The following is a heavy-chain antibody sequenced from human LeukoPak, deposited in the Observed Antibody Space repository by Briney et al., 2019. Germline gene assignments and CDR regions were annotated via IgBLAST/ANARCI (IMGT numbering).Heavy chain of an antibody. Sequence: PGGSLRLSCAASGFTFDDYAMHWVRQAPGKGLEWVSGISWNSGSIGYADSVKGRFTISRDNAKNSLYLQMNSLRAEDTALYYCAKDISHDILTGHNWFDPLGQGTLVTVSS. CDR3: AKDISHDILTGHNWFDP. CDR2: ISWNSGSI. J-gene: IGHJ5*02. CDR1: GFTFDDYA. D-gene: IGHD3-9*01. V-gene: IGHV3-9*01.